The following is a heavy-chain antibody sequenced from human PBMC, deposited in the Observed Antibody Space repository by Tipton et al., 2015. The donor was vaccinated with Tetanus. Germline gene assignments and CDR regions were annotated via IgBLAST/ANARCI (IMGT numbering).Heavy chain of an antibody. J-gene: IGHJ2*01. Sequence: SLRLSCIASGFTFDDYAMHWVRQAPGKGLEWVAGISWNSAQIVYADSVRGRFTISRDISKDKVFLQMDSVRPEDTAVYYCARVPLGGGYFDIWGRGTLVTVSS. CDR2: ISWNSAQI. CDR3: ARVPLGGGYFDI. CDR1: GFTFDDYA. D-gene: IGHD2-15*01. V-gene: IGHV3-9*01.